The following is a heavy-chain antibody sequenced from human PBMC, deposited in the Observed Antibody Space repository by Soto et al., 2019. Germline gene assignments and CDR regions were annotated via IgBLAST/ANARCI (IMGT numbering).Heavy chain of an antibody. D-gene: IGHD2-2*01. CDR2: ISYDGSEK. J-gene: IGHJ6*03. CDR3: AKAGEEQLLDYYYYMDV. CDR1: GFTLSSYV. V-gene: IGHV3-30*18. Sequence: QVQLVESGGGVVQPGRSLRLSCAASGFTLSSYVMHWVRQAPGKGLEWVTLISYDGSEKYYADSVRGRFTISRDNSKNTLYLQMSSLRAEDTAVYYCAKAGEEQLLDYYYYMDVWVKGTTVTVSS.